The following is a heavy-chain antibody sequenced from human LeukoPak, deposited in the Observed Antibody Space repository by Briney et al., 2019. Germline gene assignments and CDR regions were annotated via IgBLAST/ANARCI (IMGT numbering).Heavy chain of an antibody. CDR1: GLTFSSRW. V-gene: IGHV3-7*01. CDR3: AELGITMIGGV. Sequence: GGSLRLSCAASGLTFSSRWMSWVRQAPGKGLEWVGNIQPDGREQYPVDSVKGRFTISRDNAKNSLYLQMNSLRAEDTAVYYCAELGITMIGGVWGKGTTVTISS. CDR2: IQPDGREQ. D-gene: IGHD3-10*02. J-gene: IGHJ6*04.